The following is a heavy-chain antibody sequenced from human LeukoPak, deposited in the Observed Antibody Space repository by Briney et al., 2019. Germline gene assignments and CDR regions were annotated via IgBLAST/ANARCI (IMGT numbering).Heavy chain of an antibody. CDR2: IHYSGNA. CDR3: ARHSRSSDAFDI. J-gene: IGHJ3*02. D-gene: IGHD1-14*01. CDR1: GFIFSSYSMN. V-gene: IGHV4-39*01. Sequence: NTGGSLRLSCAASGFIFSSYSMNWVRQPPGKGLEWIGSIHYSGNAYYNPSLKSRVTRSVDTSKNQFSLRLSAVTDADTAVYYCARHSRSSDAFDIWGQGTMVTVSS.